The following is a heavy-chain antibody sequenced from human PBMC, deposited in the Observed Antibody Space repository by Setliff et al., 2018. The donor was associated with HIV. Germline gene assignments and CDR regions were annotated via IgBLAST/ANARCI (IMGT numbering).Heavy chain of an antibody. V-gene: IGHV3-53*01. Sequence: PGGSLRLSCTVSGFTVSSNYMTWVRQAPGKGLEWVALMYDGGSTYYADSVKGRFTITRDISKNTLDLQMNSLRVDDTAVYYCAKYPEYGNPHRYFDSWGQGTLVTVSS. CDR2: MYDGGST. D-gene: IGHD3-10*01. CDR1: GFTVSSNY. J-gene: IGHJ4*02. CDR3: AKYPEYGNPHRYFDS.